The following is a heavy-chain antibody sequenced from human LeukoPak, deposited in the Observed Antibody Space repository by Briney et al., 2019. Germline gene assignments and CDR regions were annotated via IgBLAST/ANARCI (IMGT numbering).Heavy chain of an antibody. D-gene: IGHD6-13*01. V-gene: IGHV3-21*04. CDR2: ITASSTAI. Sequence: GGSLRLSCAASGFTFNTYTMNWVRQAPGKGLEWVSSITASSTAIYSADSVKGRFTISRDNAKNSLYLQMNSLRAEDMALYYCAKGRSSRIAAAGMFTGVGFDYWGQGTLVTVSS. J-gene: IGHJ4*02. CDR1: GFTFNTYT. CDR3: AKGRSSRIAAAGMFTGVGFDY.